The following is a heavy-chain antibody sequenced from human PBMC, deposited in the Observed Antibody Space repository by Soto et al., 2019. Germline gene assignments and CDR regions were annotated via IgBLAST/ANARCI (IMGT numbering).Heavy chain of an antibody. CDR1: GGSFSDYA. Sequence: QVQLVQSGAEVKKPGSSVKVSCQASGGSFSDYAISWVRQAPGQGLEWMGGIIPMLGIADNAQKCQGRVIITADEYTSTVYMELSSLRSEDTAVYYCARDGYYYDSSGFQRDYHYYGMDVWGQGTTVTVAS. J-gene: IGHJ6*02. V-gene: IGHV1-69*01. D-gene: IGHD3-22*01. CDR2: IIPMLGIA. CDR3: ARDGYYYDSSGFQRDYHYYGMDV.